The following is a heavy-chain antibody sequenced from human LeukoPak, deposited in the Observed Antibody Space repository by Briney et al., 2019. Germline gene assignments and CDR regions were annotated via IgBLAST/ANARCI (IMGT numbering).Heavy chain of an antibody. D-gene: IGHD3-10*01. CDR1: GGSISLSSYY. V-gene: IGHV4-39*01. J-gene: IGHJ4*02. CDR3: ARVSGNYYQIDY. CDR2: IYYSGST. Sequence: PSETLSLTCTVSGGSISLSSYYWGWVRQPPGKGLEWIGSIYYSGSTYFNPSLKSRVTISEHTSKNQFSLELNSVTAADTAMYYCARVSGNYYQIDYWGQGTLVTVSS.